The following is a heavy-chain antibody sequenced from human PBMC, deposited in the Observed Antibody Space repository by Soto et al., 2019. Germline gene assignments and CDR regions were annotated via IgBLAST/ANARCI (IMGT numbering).Heavy chain of an antibody. CDR1: GGSISSGGYY. J-gene: IGHJ4*02. V-gene: IGHV4-31*03. Sequence: SETLSLTCTVSGGSISSGGYYWSWIRQHPGKGLEWIGYIYYSGSTYYNPSLKSRVTISVDTSKNQFSLKLSSVTAADTAVYYCANQAAAGTGFDYWGQGTLVTVSS. CDR2: IYYSGST. D-gene: IGHD6-13*01. CDR3: ANQAAAGTGFDY.